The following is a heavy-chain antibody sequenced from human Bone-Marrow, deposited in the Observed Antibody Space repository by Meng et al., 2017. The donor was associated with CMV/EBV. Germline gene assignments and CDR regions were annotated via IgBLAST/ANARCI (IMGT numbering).Heavy chain of an antibody. J-gene: IGHJ6*02. Sequence: GGSLRLSCAASGFTFSSYAMSWVRQAPGKGLEWVSAISGSGGSTYYADSVKGRFTISRDNSKNTLYLQMNSLRAEDTAVYYCARQPIVIAAYGLDVWGQGTTVTVSS. CDR1: GFTFSSYA. CDR3: ARQPIVIAAYGLDV. V-gene: IGHV3-23*01. D-gene: IGHD3-16*02. CDR2: ISGSGGST.